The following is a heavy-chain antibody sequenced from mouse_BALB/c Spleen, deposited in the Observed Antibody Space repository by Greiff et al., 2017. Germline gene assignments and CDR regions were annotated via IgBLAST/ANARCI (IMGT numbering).Heavy chain of an antibody. CDR2: ISSGGST. D-gene: IGHD1-1*01. CDR3: ARGNLLPGAMDY. CDR1: GFTFSSYA. Sequence: EVQGVESGGGLVKPGGSLKLSCAASGFTFSSYAMSWVRQTPEKRLEWVASISSGGSTYYPDSVKGRFTISRDNARNILYLQMSSLRSEDTAMYYCARGNLLPGAMDYWGQGTSVTVSS. J-gene: IGHJ4*01. V-gene: IGHV5-6-5*01.